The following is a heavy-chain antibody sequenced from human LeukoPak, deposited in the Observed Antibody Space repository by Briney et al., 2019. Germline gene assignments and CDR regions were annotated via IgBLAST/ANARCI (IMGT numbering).Heavy chain of an antibody. J-gene: IGHJ4*02. Sequence: PSETLSLTCAVSGGSISSGGYYWSWIRQPPGKGLEWIGSIYYSGSTYYNPSLKSRVTISVDTSKNQFSLKLSSVTAADTAVYHCARHLYGSGLHRIDYWGQGTLVTVSS. CDR1: GGSISSGGYY. CDR2: IYYSGST. V-gene: IGHV4-39*01. D-gene: IGHD6-19*01. CDR3: ARHLYGSGLHRIDY.